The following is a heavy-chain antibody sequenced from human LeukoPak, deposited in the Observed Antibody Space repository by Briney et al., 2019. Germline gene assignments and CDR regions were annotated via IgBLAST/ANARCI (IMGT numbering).Heavy chain of an antibody. V-gene: IGHV3-30*03. CDR2: ISYDGSNK. CDR1: GFTFSSYG. D-gene: IGHD3-9*01. J-gene: IGHJ4*02. Sequence: GGSLRLSCAASGFTFSSYGMHWVRQAPGKGLEWVAVISYDGSNKYYADSVKGRFTISRDNSKNTLYLQMNSLRAEDTAVYYCARPAVNYDILTGFDYWGQGTLVTVSS. CDR3: ARPAVNYDILTGFDY.